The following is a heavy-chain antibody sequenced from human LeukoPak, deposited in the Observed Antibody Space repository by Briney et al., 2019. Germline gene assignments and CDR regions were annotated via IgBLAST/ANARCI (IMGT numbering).Heavy chain of an antibody. CDR1: GGSISSGSYY. J-gene: IGHJ3*02. CDR3: ARDGWYSSGPSQVAFDI. Sequence: SETLSLTCTVSGGSISSGSYYWSWIRQPAGKGLEWIGYIYYSGSTNYNPSLKSRVTISVDTSKNQFSLQLNSVTPEDTAVYYCARDGWYSSGPSQVAFDIWGQGTMVTVSS. V-gene: IGHV4-61*10. D-gene: IGHD6-19*01. CDR2: IYYSGST.